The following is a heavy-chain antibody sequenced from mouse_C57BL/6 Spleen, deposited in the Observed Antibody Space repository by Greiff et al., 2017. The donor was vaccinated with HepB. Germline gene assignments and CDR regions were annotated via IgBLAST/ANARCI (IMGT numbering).Heavy chain of an antibody. CDR1: GFNIKNPY. J-gene: IGHJ2*01. CDR3: ARDYYGSSYDY. CDR2: IDPANGNT. Sequence: EVQLQQSVAELVRPGASVKLSCTASGFNIKNPYMHWVKQRPEQGLEWIGRIDPANGNTKYAPKFQGKATITADTSSNTAYLQLSSLTSEDTAIYYCARDYYGSSYDYWGQGTTLTVSS. D-gene: IGHD1-1*01. V-gene: IGHV14-3*01.